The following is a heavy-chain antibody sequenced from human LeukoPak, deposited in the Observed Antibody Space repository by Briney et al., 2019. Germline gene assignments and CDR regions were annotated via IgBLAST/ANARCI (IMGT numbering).Heavy chain of an antibody. CDR2: INPNGGST. J-gene: IGHJ4*02. D-gene: IGHD3-10*01. CDR3: ARGKHTMVRGVIITSRASFDY. V-gene: IGHV1-46*01. Sequence: ASVKVSCKASGYTFTSYYMHWVRQAPGQGLEWMGIINPNGGSTSYAQKFQGRVTMTRDMSTSTVFMELSSLRSEDTAVYYCARGKHTMVRGVIITSRASFDYWGQGTLVTVSS. CDR1: GYTFTSYY.